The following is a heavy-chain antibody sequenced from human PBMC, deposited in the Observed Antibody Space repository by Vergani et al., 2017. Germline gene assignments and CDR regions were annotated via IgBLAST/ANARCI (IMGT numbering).Heavy chain of an antibody. CDR3: ARHSRPHIAVAGTVDDAFDI. CDR2: ISSSSSYI. D-gene: IGHD6-19*01. J-gene: IGHJ3*02. CDR1: GFTFSSYS. V-gene: IGHV3-21*01. Sequence: VQLVESGGGVVQPGRSLRLSCAASGFTFSSYSMNWVRQAPGKGLEWVSSISSSSSYIYYADSVKGRFTISRDNAKNSLYLQMNSLRAEDTAVYYCARHSRPHIAVAGTVDDAFDIWGQGTMVTVSS.